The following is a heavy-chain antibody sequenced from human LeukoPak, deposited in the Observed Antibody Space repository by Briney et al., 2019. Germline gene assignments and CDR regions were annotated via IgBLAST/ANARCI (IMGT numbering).Heavy chain of an antibody. CDR3: VRDRDYGGNSYYYYYYGMDV. V-gene: IGHV3-33*01. CDR1: GFTFSSYG. J-gene: IGHJ6*02. Sequence: PGGSLRLSCAASGFTFSSYGMHWVRQAPGKGLEWVAVIWYDGSNKYYADSVKGRFTISRDNSKNTLYLQMNSLRAEDTAVYYCVRDRDYGGNSYYYYYYGMDVWGQGTTVTVSS. CDR2: IWYDGSNK. D-gene: IGHD4-23*01.